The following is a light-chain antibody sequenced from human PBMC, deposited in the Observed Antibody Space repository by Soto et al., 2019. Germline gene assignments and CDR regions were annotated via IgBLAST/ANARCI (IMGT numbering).Light chain of an antibody. J-gene: IGKJ2*01. CDR3: QQYGDSPYT. V-gene: IGKV3-20*01. CDR1: QSVRSRY. CDR2: DAS. Sequence: EFVVTQSPGTLSLSLGERATLSCRTSQSVRSRYLAWYQQKPGQAPTLLIYDASSRPGGIPDRFIGSGSGTDFTLTISRLEPEDFAVYYCQQYGDSPYTFGQGTKVDIK.